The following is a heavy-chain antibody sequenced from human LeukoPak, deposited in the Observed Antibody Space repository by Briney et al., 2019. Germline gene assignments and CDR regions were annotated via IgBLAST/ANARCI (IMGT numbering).Heavy chain of an antibody. CDR2: IKTKTDGGTT. CDR3: TTTWGRAAFDF. J-gene: IGHJ3*01. D-gene: IGHD7-27*01. CDR1: GITFSNAW. V-gene: IGHV3-15*01. Sequence: GGSLRLSCAASGITFSNAWMSWVRQAPGKGLEWLGRIKTKTDGGTTDYAAPVKGRFTISRDDSKNTLFLQMNSLKIEDTAVYYCTTTWGRAAFDFWGQGTKVTVPS.